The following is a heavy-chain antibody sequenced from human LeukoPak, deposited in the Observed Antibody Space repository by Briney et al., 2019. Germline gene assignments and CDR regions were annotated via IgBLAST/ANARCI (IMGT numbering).Heavy chain of an antibody. CDR2: INAGNGNT. V-gene: IGHV1-3*01. D-gene: IGHD1-26*01. J-gene: IGHJ4*02. CDR3: ARDSELRYFDY. Sequence: ASVKVSCKASGYTFTSYAMHWVRQAPGQRLEWMGWINAGNGNTKYSQKFQGRVTITRDTSASTAYKELSSLRSEDTAVYYCARDSELRYFDYWGQGTLVTVSS. CDR1: GYTFTSYA.